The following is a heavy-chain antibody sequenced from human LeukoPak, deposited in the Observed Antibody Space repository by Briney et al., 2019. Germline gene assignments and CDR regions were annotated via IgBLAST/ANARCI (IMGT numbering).Heavy chain of an antibody. V-gene: IGHV4-39*01. CDR2: IYYSGST. D-gene: IGHD3-9*01. CDR3: ARHAHYDSLTGLFGP. J-gene: IGHJ5*02. Sequence: KSSETLSLTCTVSGGSISSSTYYWGWIRQPPGKGLEWIVSIYYSGSTYYNPSLKSRVTVSVDTSKNQFSLKLTSVTAADTAVYYCARHAHYDSLTGLFGPWGQGTLVTVSS. CDR1: GGSISSSTYY.